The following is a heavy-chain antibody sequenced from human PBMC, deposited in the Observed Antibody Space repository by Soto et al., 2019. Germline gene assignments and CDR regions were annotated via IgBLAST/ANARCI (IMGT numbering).Heavy chain of an antibody. Sequence: ASVKVSCKDSGYTFTSYGISWVRQAPGQGIEWLVCISAYNGNTNSAQKLQGRVTMTTDTSTSTAYMELRSLRSDDTAVYYCATTPGYDILTGYYRGEGMDVWGQGTTVTVSS. CDR1: GYTFTSYG. V-gene: IGHV1-18*01. D-gene: IGHD3-9*01. CDR2: ISAYNGNT. J-gene: IGHJ6*02. CDR3: ATTPGYDILTGYYRGEGMDV.